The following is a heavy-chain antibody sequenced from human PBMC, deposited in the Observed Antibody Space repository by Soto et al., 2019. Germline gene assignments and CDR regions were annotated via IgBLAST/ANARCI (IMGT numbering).Heavy chain of an antibody. V-gene: IGHV4-4*07. CDR2: MSATGGA. D-gene: IGHD1-26*01. CDR1: GDSISNYY. CDR3: TRDQSGTPDI. Sequence: SETLCLTCNVSGDSISNYYWTWIRQSAGKGLEWIGRMSATGGAAYNPSLKSRLTLSRDTSKNELSLSLKFVTAADTAVYFCTRDQSGTPDIWGQGTMVTVSS. J-gene: IGHJ3*02.